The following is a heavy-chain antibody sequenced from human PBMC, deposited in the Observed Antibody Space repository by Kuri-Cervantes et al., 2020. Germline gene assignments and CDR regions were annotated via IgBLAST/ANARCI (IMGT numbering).Heavy chain of an antibody. Sequence: ASVKVSCKASGYTFTSYGISWVRQAPGQGLEWMGWINAGNGNTKYSQKFQGRVTITRDTSASTAYMELSSLRSEDTAAYYCARDYDSSGYYRPWGQGTLVTVSS. CDR3: ARDYDSSGYYRP. V-gene: IGHV1-3*01. J-gene: IGHJ5*02. CDR1: GYTFTSYG. D-gene: IGHD3-22*01. CDR2: INAGNGNT.